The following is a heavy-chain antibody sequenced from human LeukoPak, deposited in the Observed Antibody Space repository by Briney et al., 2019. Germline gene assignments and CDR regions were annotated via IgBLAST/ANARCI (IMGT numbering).Heavy chain of an antibody. V-gene: IGHV4-39*01. CDR1: GGSISSSSYY. Sequence: SETLSLTCTVSGGSISSSSYYWGWIRQPPGKGLEWIGSIYYSGSTYYNPSLKSRVTISVDTSKNQFSLKLSSVTAADTAVYYCARNPRTWNAFDIWGQGTMVTVSS. CDR3: ARNPRTWNAFDI. D-gene: IGHD3-3*01. CDR2: IYYSGST. J-gene: IGHJ3*02.